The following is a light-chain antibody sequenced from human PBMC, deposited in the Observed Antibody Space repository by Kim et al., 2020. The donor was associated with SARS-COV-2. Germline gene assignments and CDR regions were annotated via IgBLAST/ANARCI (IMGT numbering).Light chain of an antibody. Sequence: DIQMTQSPSTLSASVGDRVTISCRASQSISHWLAWYKQKSGKAPKVIIYGTSDLESGVPSRFSGSGSGTQFTLTITSLQPDDFAIYYCQQYDEYPLTFGQGTKVDIK. CDR2: GTS. J-gene: IGKJ1*01. V-gene: IGKV1-5*03. CDR3: QQYDEYPLT. CDR1: QSISHW.